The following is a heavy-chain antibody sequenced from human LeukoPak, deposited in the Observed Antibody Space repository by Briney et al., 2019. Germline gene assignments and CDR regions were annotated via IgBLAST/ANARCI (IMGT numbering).Heavy chain of an antibody. D-gene: IGHD6-19*01. J-gene: IGHJ4*02. CDR2: MNPNSGNT. CDR3: ARALYFSSGWTPGY. Sequence: ASVKVSCKASGYTFTSYGISWVRQATGQGLEWMGWMNPNSGNTGYAQKFQGRVTMTRNTSISTAYMELSSLRSEDTAVYYCARALYFSSGWTPGYWGQGTLVTVPS. V-gene: IGHV1-8*02. CDR1: GYTFTSYG.